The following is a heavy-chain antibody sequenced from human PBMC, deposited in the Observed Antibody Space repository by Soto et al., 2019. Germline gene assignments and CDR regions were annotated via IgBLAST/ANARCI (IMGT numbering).Heavy chain of an antibody. V-gene: IGHV4-34*01. CDR1: GGSFSGYY. D-gene: IGHD3-10*01. CDR2: INHSGST. J-gene: IGHJ3*02. CDR3: AREVHGRKGYYYGSGSYYKGSHGAFDI. Sequence: NPSETLSLTCAVYGGSFSGYYWSWVRQPPGKGLEWIGEINHSGSTNYNPSLKSRVTISVDTSKNQFSLKLSSVTAADTAVYYCAREVHGRKGYYYGSGSYYKGSHGAFDIWGQGTMVTVSS.